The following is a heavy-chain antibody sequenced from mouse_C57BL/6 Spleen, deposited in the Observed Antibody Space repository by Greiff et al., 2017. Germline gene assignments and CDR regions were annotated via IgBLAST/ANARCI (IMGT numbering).Heavy chain of an antibody. CDR1: GFTFSDYY. CDR3: ARGDYVYFDY. D-gene: IGHD2-4*01. J-gene: IGHJ2*01. CDR2: INYDGSST. Sequence: EVQRVESEGGLVQPGSSMKLSCTASGFTFSDYYMAWVRQVPEKGLEWVANINYDGSSTYYLDPLKSRFIISRDNAKNILYLQMSSLKSEDTATYYCARGDYVYFDYWGQGTTLTVSS. V-gene: IGHV5-16*01.